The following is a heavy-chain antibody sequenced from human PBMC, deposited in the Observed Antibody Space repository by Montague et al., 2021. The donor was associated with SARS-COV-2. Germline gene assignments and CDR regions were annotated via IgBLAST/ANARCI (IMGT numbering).Heavy chain of an antibody. CDR3: ARTGDAYTRYYFDY. CDR2: IYSSGST. D-gene: IGHD5-24*01. J-gene: IGHJ4*02. V-gene: IGHV4-59*02. CDR1: SGSVSSDY. Sequence: SETLSLTCSVSSGSVSSDYWSWIRQPPGKGLVLIVYIYSSGSTSYNPSLKSRVTISIDTSKNQFSLRLSSVTAADTAVYYCARTGDAYTRYYFDYWGQGTLVTVSS.